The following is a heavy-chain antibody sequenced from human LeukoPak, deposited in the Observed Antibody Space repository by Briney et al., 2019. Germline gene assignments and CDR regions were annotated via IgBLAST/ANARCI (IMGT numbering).Heavy chain of an antibody. Sequence: QTGGSLRLSCAASGFTFSSYAMSWVRQAPGKGLEWVSAISGSGGSTYYADSVKGRFTISRDNSKNTLYLQMNSLRAEDTAVYYCAKNEDIVVVVAATFDYWGQGTLVTVSS. CDR2: ISGSGGST. CDR3: AKNEDIVVVVAATFDY. D-gene: IGHD2-15*01. CDR1: GFTFSSYA. V-gene: IGHV3-23*01. J-gene: IGHJ4*02.